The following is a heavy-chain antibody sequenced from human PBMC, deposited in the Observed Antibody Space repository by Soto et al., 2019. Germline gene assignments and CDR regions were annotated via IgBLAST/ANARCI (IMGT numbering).Heavy chain of an antibody. V-gene: IGHV3-30*03. Sequence: GGSLRLSCAASGFTFSSYGMHWVRQAPGKGLEWVAVISYDGSNKYYADSVKGRFTISRDNSKNTLYLQMNSLRAEDTAVYYCARPDYDYVWGSHRYHPLDYWGQGT. D-gene: IGHD3-16*02. CDR2: ISYDGSNK. J-gene: IGHJ4*02. CDR1: GFTFSSYG. CDR3: ARPDYDYVWGSHRYHPLDY.